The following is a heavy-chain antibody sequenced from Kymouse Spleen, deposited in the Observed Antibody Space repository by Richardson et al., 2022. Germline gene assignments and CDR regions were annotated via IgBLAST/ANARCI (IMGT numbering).Heavy chain of an antibody. CDR1: GFTFSSYG. CDR3: ASLITGTTGGFDP. Sequence: QVQLVESGGGVVQPGRSLRLSCAASGFTFSSYGMHWVRQAPGKGLEWVAVIWYDGSNKYYADSVKGRFTISRDNSKNTLYLQMNSLRAEDTAVYYCASLITGTTGGFDPWGQGTLVTVSS. J-gene: IGHJ5*02. CDR2: IWYDGSNK. V-gene: IGHV3-33*01. D-gene: IGHD1-7*01.